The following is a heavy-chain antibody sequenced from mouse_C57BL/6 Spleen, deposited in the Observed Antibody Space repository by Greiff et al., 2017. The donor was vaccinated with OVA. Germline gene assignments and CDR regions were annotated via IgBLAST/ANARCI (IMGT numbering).Heavy chain of an antibody. CDR2: IYPGNSDT. CDR3: TYGSSYVGHAMDY. Sequence: EVQLQQSGTVLARPGASVKMSCKTSGYTFTSYWMHWVKQRPGQGLEWIGAIYPGNSDTSYNQKFKGKAKLTAVTSASTAYMELSSLTNEDSAVYYCTYGSSYVGHAMDYWGQGTSVTVSS. J-gene: IGHJ4*01. CDR1: GYTFTSYW. D-gene: IGHD1-1*01. V-gene: IGHV1-5*01.